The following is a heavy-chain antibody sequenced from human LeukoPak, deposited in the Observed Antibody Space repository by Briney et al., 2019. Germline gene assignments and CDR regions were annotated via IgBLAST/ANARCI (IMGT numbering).Heavy chain of an antibody. J-gene: IGHJ4*02. Sequence: SETLSLTCTVSGGSISSYYWSWIRQPPGKGLEWIGYIYYSGSTNYNPSLKSRVTISVDTSKNQFSLKLSSVTAAGTAVYYCARHNRSALDYWGQGTLVTVSS. CDR2: IYYSGST. CDR3: ARHNRSALDY. V-gene: IGHV4-59*08. CDR1: GGSISSYY.